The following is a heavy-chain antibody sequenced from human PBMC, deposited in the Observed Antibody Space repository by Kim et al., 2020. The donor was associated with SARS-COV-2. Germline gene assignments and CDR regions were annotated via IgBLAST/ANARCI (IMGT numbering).Heavy chain of an antibody. Sequence: SETLSLTCTVSGGTIGGYYWSWIRQPPGKGLEWIGHIYYTGDTYYNPSLKSRVTISLDKSKKQFSLKLNSVTAADTAVYYCARVYGSSSLRFDYWGPGT. V-gene: IGHV4-59*01. CDR2: IYYTGDT. D-gene: IGHD3-10*01. J-gene: IGHJ4*02. CDR1: GGTIGGYY. CDR3: ARVYGSSSLRFDY.